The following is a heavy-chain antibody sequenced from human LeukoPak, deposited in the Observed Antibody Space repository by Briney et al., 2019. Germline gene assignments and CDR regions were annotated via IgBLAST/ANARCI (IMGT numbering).Heavy chain of an antibody. CDR1: GGSISSYY. Sequence: PSETLSLTCTVSGGSISSYYWSWIRQPPGKGLEWIGEINHSGSTNYNPSLKSRVTISVDTSKNQFSLKLSSVTAADTAVYYCARGFFWFGELTRAYDYWGQGTLVTVSS. CDR2: INHSGST. V-gene: IGHV4-34*01. CDR3: ARGFFWFGELTRAYDY. D-gene: IGHD3-10*01. J-gene: IGHJ4*02.